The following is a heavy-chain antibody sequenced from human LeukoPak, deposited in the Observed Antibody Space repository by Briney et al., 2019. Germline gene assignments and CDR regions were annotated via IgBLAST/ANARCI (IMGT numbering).Heavy chain of an antibody. CDR1: GGSFSGYY. V-gene: IGHV4-34*01. Sequence: PSETLSLTCAVYGGSFSGYYCSWIRQPPGKGLEWMGEINHSGSTNYNPSLKSRVTISVDTSKNQFSLKLSSVTAADTAVYYCARGGSVEAAGGWFDPWGQGTLVTVSS. CDR3: ARGGSVEAAGGWFDP. D-gene: IGHD6-13*01. J-gene: IGHJ5*02. CDR2: INHSGST.